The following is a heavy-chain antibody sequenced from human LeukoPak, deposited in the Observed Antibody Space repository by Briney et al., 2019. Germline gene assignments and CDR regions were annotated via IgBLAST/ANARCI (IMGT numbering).Heavy chain of an antibody. V-gene: IGHV1-69*02. CDR3: ARWYYDSSGYVFDY. D-gene: IGHD3-22*01. Sequence: SVKVSXKASGSTFSSYTISWVRQHPGQGLEWMGRIIPILGIANYAQKFQGRVTITAGKSTSTAYMELSSLRSEDTAVYYCARWYYDSSGYVFDYWGQGTLVTVSS. CDR2: IIPILGIA. J-gene: IGHJ4*02. CDR1: GSTFSSYT.